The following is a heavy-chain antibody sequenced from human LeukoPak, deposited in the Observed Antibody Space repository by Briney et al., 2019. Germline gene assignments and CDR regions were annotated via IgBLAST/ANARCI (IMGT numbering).Heavy chain of an antibody. J-gene: IGHJ4*02. CDR3: ASDFWQTGVDY. CDR2: IKQDGSEK. Sequence: GGSLRLSCAASDFTFSFYWMSWVRQAPGKGLEWVANIKQDGSEKYYVDSVKGRFTISRDNAKNSLYLQMNSLRAEDTAVYYCASDFWQTGVDYWGQGTLVTVSS. CDR1: DFTFSFYW. V-gene: IGHV3-7*03. D-gene: IGHD7-27*01.